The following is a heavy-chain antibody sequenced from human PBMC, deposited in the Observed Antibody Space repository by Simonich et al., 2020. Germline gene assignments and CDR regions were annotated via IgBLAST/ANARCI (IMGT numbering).Heavy chain of an antibody. Sequence: GGGLVQPGGSLRLSCAASGFTFSSYAMSWVRQAPGKGLEWVSAISGSGGSTYSADSVKGRFTISRDNSKNTRYLQMNSLRAEDTAVYYCAKDLGERITMIVVVIDAFDIWGQGTMVTVSS. V-gene: IGHV3-23*01. CDR3: AKDLGERITMIVVVIDAFDI. J-gene: IGHJ3*02. D-gene: IGHD3-22*01. CDR2: ISGSGGST. CDR1: GFTFSSYA.